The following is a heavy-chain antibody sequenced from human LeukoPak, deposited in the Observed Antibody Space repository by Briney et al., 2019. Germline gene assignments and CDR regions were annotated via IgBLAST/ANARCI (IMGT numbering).Heavy chain of an antibody. CDR1: GFTFSSNW. CDR3: AKDSYYDSSGYYPYYYYYYYMDV. J-gene: IGHJ6*03. V-gene: IGHV3-30*02. Sequence: GGSLRLSCAASGFTFSSNWMTWVRQAPGKGLEWVAFIRYDGSNKYYADSVKGRFTISRDNSKDTLYLQMNSLRAEDTAVYYCAKDSYYDSSGYYPYYYYYYYMDVWGKGTTVTISS. D-gene: IGHD3-22*01. CDR2: IRYDGSNK.